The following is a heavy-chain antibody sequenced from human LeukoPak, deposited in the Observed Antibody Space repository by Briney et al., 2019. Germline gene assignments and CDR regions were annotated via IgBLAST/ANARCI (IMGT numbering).Heavy chain of an antibody. Sequence: ASVKVSCKASGYTFTGYYMHWVRQAPGQGLEWMGWINPNSGGTNHAQKFQGRVTMTRDMSISTAYMELSRLRSDDTAVYYCARVVAVAGTQDYWGQGTLVTVSS. D-gene: IGHD6-19*01. CDR1: GYTFTGYY. CDR3: ARVVAVAGTQDY. J-gene: IGHJ4*02. V-gene: IGHV1-2*02. CDR2: INPNSGGT.